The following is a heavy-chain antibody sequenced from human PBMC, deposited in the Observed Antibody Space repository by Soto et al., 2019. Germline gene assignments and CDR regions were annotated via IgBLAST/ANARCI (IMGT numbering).Heavy chain of an antibody. CDR3: ARVGGRGYYLGPFDL. CDR1: GFTFRRYW. D-gene: IGHD3-22*01. V-gene: IGHV3-74*03. CDR2: IDSDGSTT. Sequence: EVQVVESGGGLVQPGGSLRLSCAASGFTFRRYWMHWVRQAPGKGLMWVSRIDSDGSTTQYEDSVRGRFTISRDNAKNTLLRQMNSLRAEDTAVYYSARVGGRGYYLGPFDLWGQGTLVTVSS. J-gene: IGHJ4*02.